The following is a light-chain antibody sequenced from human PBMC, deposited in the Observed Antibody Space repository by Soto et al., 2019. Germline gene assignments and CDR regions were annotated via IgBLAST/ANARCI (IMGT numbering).Light chain of an antibody. CDR1: QSLSSSY. CDR2: GAF. Sequence: EFVLTQSPGTLSLSPGERATLSCRASQSLSSSYLAWHQQKPGQAPRLVIYGAFSRATGIPDRFSGSGSGTDFTLTISRLEPEDFAVYYCQQFSSYPLTFGGGTKVDI. J-gene: IGKJ4*01. V-gene: IGKV3-20*01. CDR3: QQFSSYPLT.